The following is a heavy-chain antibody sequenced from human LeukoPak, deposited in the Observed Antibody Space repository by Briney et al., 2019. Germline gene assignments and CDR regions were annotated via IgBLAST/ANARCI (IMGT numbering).Heavy chain of an antibody. V-gene: IGHV4-31*03. Sequence: SQTLSLTGTVSGVSINSAGHYWSWIRQHPGRGLEWIGYIFYSGSTYYNPSLKSRVTISIDTSKNQFSLKLSSVTAADTAVYYCARDLWIAAMNAFDIWGQGTMVTVSS. CDR1: GVSINSAGHY. CDR3: ARDLWIAAMNAFDI. J-gene: IGHJ3*02. CDR2: IFYSGST. D-gene: IGHD6-13*01.